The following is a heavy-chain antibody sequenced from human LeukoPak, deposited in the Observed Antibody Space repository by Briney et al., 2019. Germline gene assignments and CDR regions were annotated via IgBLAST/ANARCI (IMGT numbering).Heavy chain of an antibody. CDR3: ALQSGYCSSTSCDMGFLDY. CDR2: IIPIFGTA. CDR1: GGTLSSYA. Sequence: ASVKVSCKASGGTLSSYAISWVRQAPGQGLEWMGGIIPIFGTANYAQKFQGRVTITADESTSTAYMELSSLRSEDTAVYYCALQSGYCSSTSCDMGFLDYWGQGTLVTVSS. V-gene: IGHV1-69*01. J-gene: IGHJ4*02. D-gene: IGHD2-2*02.